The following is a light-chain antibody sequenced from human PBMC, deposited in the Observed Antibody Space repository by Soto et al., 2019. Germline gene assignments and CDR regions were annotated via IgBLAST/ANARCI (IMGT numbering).Light chain of an antibody. J-gene: IGLJ3*02. CDR2: EVN. V-gene: IGLV2-14*03. Sequence: QSALTQPASVSGSPGQSITISCTGTSSDVGGHNYVSWYQQHPGKAPKLLIYEVNNRPSGVSYRFSGSKSGNTASLTISGLQAEDEADYYCSSYTNNQRVFGGGTKVTVL. CDR1: SSDVGGHNY. CDR3: SSYTNNQRV.